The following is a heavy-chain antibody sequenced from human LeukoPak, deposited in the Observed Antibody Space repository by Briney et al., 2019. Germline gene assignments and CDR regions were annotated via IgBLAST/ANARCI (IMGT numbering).Heavy chain of an antibody. J-gene: IGHJ6*03. CDR1: GFTFSSYS. V-gene: IGHV3-21*01. D-gene: IGHD6-13*01. CDR2: ISSSSSYI. CDR3: ARRSWYGDYYYMDV. Sequence: GGSLRLSCAASGFTFSSYSMNWVRQAPGKELEWVSSISSSSSYIYYADSVKGRFTISRDNAKNSLYLQMNSLRAEDTAVYYCARRSWYGDYYYMDVWGKGTTVTVSS.